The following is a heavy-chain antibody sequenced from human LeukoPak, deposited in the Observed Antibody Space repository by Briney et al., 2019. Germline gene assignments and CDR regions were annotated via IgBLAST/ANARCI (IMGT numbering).Heavy chain of an antibody. CDR1: GGSISSSSYY. V-gene: IGHV4-39*07. J-gene: IGHJ4*02. CDR2: IYYSGST. CDR3: ARYGVSTATTVTQGGFDY. Sequence: PSETLSLTCTVCGGSISSSSYYWGWIRQPPGKGLESIGSIYYSGSTYYNPSLKSRVTISVDTSKNQFSLKLSSVTAADTAVYYCARYGVSTATTVTQGGFDYWGQGTLVTVSS. D-gene: IGHD4-17*01.